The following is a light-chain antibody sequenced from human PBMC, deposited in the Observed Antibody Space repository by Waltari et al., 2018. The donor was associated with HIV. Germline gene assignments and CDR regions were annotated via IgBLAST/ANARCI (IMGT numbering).Light chain of an antibody. J-gene: IGKJ1*01. CDR1: QSLLHSNGYNY. CDR3: MEALQTPT. CDR2: LGS. Sequence: DIVMTQSPLSLPVTPGEPASISCRSSQSLLHSNGYNYLDWYLQKPGQSPQLLIYLGSYRASGVPERGSGSVSGTDFTMKISRVEAEDVGVYYCMEALQTPTFGQGTKVEIK. V-gene: IGKV2-28*01.